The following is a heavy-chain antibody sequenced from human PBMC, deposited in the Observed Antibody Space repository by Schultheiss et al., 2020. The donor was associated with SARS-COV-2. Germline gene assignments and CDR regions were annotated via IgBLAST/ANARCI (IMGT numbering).Heavy chain of an antibody. CDR3: AKVPWGYYYGMDV. CDR2: ISSSGSTI. D-gene: IGHD3-16*01. J-gene: IGHJ6*02. Sequence: GGSLRLSCAASGFTFSDYYMSWIRQAPGKGLEWVSYISSSGSTIYYADSVKGRFTISRDKTKNTLYLQMNSLRAEDTAVYYCAKVPWGYYYGMDVWGQGTTVTVSS. CDR1: GFTFSDYY. V-gene: IGHV3-11*04.